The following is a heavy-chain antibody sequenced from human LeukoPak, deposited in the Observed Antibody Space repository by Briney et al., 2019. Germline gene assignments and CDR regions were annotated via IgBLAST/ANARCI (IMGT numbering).Heavy chain of an antibody. CDR3: ARLRSIAAAGPEDYYYGMDV. V-gene: IGHV4-30-4*01. CDR1: GGSISSGDYY. J-gene: IGHJ6*02. D-gene: IGHD6-13*01. Sequence: SETLSLTCTVSGGSISSGDYYWSWIRQPPGKGLEWIGEIYHSGSTNYNPSLKSRVTISVDKSKNQFSLKLSSVTAADTAVYYCARLRSIAAAGPEDYYYGMDVWGQGTTVTVSS. CDR2: IYHSGST.